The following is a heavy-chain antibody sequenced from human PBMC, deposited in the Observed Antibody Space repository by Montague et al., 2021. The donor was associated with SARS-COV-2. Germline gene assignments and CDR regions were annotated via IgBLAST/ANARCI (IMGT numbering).Heavy chain of an antibody. J-gene: IGHJ5*02. D-gene: IGHD3-10*02. CDR3: VRDMFGPNDH. CDR2: IADYGDKT. Sequence: SLRLSCAASGFTVSNNWMHWVRQAPGKGLAWVSRIADYGDKTDYADSVKGRFTTSRDNAKNTLYLQMNGLRVDDTAVYYCVRDMFGPNDHWSQGTLVTVSS. V-gene: IGHV3-74*01. CDR1: GFTVSNNW.